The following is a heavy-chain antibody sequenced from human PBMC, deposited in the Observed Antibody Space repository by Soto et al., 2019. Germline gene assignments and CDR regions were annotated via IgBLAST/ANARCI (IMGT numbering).Heavy chain of an antibody. Sequence: SETLSLTCTVSGGSISSYYWSWIRQPPGKGLEWIGYIYYSGSANYNPSLKSRVTISVDTSKNQFSLKLSSVTAADTAVYYCASSPTYYDFWSGPGFDPWGQGTLVTVSS. CDR3: ASSPTYYDFWSGPGFDP. CDR1: GGSISSYY. D-gene: IGHD3-3*01. J-gene: IGHJ5*02. V-gene: IGHV4-59*01. CDR2: IYYSGSA.